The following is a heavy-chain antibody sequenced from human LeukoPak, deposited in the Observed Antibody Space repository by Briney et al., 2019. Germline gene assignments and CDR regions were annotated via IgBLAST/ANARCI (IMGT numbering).Heavy chain of an antibody. D-gene: IGHD6-19*01. CDR3: ARDSSGWDFDY. J-gene: IGHJ4*02. CDR2: VNPNSGGT. V-gene: IGHV1-2*06. Sequence: ASVKVSCKASGYTFTGYYMHWVRQAPGQGLEWMGRVNPNSGGTNYAQKFQGGVTMTRDTSISTAYMELSRLRSDDTAVYYCARDSSGWDFDYWGQGTLVTVSP. CDR1: GYTFTGYY.